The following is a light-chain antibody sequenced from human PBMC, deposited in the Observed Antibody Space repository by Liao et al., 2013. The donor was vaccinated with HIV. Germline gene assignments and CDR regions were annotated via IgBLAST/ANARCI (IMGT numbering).Light chain of an antibody. Sequence: SDELTQPSSVSVSPGQTATITCSGDELGDKYASWYQQRPGQSPVLVIYQDTKRPSGIPERFSGSNSGNTATLTISGTQPMDEADYYCQAWDSTAAVFGTGTEVTVL. J-gene: IGLJ1*01. CDR2: QDT. CDR3: QAWDSTAAV. V-gene: IGLV3-1*01. CDR1: ELGDKY.